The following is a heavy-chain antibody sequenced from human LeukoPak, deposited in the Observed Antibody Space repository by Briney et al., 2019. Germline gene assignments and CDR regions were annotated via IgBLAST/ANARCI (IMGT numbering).Heavy chain of an antibody. D-gene: IGHD3-10*01. V-gene: IGHV3-23*01. CDR1: GFIFSNYA. CDR2: ISDSGGST. CDR3: AKVPYSDYGSGRPPLDV. Sequence: QTGGSLRLSCTASGFIFSNYAMSWVRQAPGKGLEWVSTISDSGGSTYYADSVKGRFTISRDNSKNTLYLQMASLRAEDTAIHYCAKVPYSDYGSGRPPLDVWGQGTAVVVSS. J-gene: IGHJ6*02.